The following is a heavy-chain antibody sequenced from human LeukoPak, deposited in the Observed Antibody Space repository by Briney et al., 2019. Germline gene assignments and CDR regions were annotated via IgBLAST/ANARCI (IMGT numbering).Heavy chain of an antibody. J-gene: IGHJ4*02. Sequence: SATLSLTCTVSGDSISSSSYYWGWIRQPPGKGLEWIGSIYYSGNTYYNPSLKSRVTISVDTSKNQFSLKLSSVTAADTAVYYCARHSPWEPFDYWGQGTLVTVSS. D-gene: IGHD1-26*01. V-gene: IGHV4-39*01. CDR2: IYYSGNT. CDR1: GDSISSSSYY. CDR3: ARHSPWEPFDY.